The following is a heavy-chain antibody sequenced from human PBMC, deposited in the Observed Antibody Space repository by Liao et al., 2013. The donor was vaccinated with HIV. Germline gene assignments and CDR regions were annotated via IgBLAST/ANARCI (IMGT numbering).Heavy chain of an antibody. CDR2: IYYTGST. CDR3: ARARSVVAAAGRNFDY. Sequence: QVQLQVSGPGLVKPSETLSLTCTVSGDPISSGDYYWNWIRQPPGKGLEWIGYIYYTGSTYNNPSLTSRVSISVDTSKNQFSLKLSSVTAADTAVYYCARARSVVAAAGRNFDYWGQGTLVTVSS. V-gene: IGHV4-30-4*08. CDR1: GDPISSGDYY. J-gene: IGHJ4*02. D-gene: IGHD6-13*01.